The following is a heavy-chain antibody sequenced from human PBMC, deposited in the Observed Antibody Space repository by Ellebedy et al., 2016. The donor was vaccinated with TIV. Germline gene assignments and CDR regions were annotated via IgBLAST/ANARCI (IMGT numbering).Heavy chain of an antibody. D-gene: IGHD2/OR15-2a*01. V-gene: IGHV3-33*01. CDR3: ARDPFPGRYYFDH. J-gene: IGHJ4*02. Sequence: KTLSLTCEASGFSLSNYGMHWVRQAPGKGLEWVARIWYDGSSEDYADSVRDRFTISRDDSKNTLYLQMSRLRAEDTAIYYCARDPFPGRYYFDHWGQGTLVTVSS. CDR1: GFSLSNYG. CDR2: IWYDGSSE.